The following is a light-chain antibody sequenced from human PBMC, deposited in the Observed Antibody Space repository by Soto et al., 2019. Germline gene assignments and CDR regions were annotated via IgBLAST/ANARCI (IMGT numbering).Light chain of an antibody. V-gene: IGLV3-21*04. CDR3: QVWDSSSDHVL. J-gene: IGLJ2*01. CDR2: YDN. Sequence: SYELTQPPSVSVAPGKTASITCGGNSMGGKSVSWYQQKPGQAPVLGIYYDNNRHSGIPERFSGSNSGNTATLTISRVEAWDEADYYCQVWDSSSDHVLFGGGTKLTVL. CDR1: SMGGKS.